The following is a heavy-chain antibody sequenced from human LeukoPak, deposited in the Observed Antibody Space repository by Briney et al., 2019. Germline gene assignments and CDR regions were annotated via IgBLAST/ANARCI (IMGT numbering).Heavy chain of an antibody. V-gene: IGHV4-34*01. CDR2: INHSGST. D-gene: IGHD6-6*01. J-gene: IGHJ4*02. CDR3: ARAWSIAARRFDY. Sequence: PSETLSLTCAVYGGSFSGYYWGWIRQPPGKGPEWIGEINHSGSTNYNPSLKSRVTISVDTSKNQFSLKLSSVTAADTAVYYCARAWSIAARRFDYWGQGTLVTVSS. CDR1: GGSFSGYY.